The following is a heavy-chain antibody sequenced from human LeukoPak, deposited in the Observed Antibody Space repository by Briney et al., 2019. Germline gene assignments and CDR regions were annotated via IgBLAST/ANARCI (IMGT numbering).Heavy chain of an antibody. J-gene: IGHJ3*02. D-gene: IGHD1-26*01. CDR1: GFSFINYE. Sequence: GGSLRLSCAASGFSFINYEMNWVRQAPGKGLEWVSVIYSGGSTYYADSVKGRFTISRDNSKNTLYLQMNSLRAEDTAVYYCARGSREAFDIWGQGTMVTVSS. CDR2: IYSGGST. CDR3: ARGSREAFDI. V-gene: IGHV3-66*01.